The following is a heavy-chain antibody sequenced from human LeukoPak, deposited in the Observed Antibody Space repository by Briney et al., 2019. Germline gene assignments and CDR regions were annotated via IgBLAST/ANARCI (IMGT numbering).Heavy chain of an antibody. J-gene: IGHJ4*02. Sequence: GASVKVSGKVSGYTLTELSMHWVRQAPGKGLEWMGGFDPEDGETIYAQKFQGRVTMTEDTSTDTAYMELSSLRSEDTAVYYCATDLSGWESLDYWGQGTLVTVSS. D-gene: IGHD1-26*01. CDR3: ATDLSGWESLDY. V-gene: IGHV1-24*01. CDR1: GYTLTELS. CDR2: FDPEDGET.